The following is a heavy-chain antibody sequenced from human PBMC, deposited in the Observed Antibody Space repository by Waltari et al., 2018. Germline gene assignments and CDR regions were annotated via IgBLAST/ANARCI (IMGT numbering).Heavy chain of an antibody. D-gene: IGHD6-6*01. V-gene: IGHV4-59*01. CDR1: GGSISSYY. CDR2: IYYSGST. CDR3: ASQYSSSADNWFDP. J-gene: IGHJ5*02. Sequence: QVQLQESGPGLVKPSETLSLTCTVSGGSISSYYWSWIRQPPGKGLEWIGYIYYSGSTNYNPSLKSRVTISVDTSKNQFSLKLSSVTAADTAVYYCASQYSSSADNWFDPWGQGTLVTVSS.